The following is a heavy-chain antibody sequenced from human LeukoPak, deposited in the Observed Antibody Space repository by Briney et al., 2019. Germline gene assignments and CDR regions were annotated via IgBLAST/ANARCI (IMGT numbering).Heavy chain of an antibody. CDR1: GFTFSSYA. CDR3: ANDYGDYGYYFDY. D-gene: IGHD4-17*01. Sequence: GGSLRLSCAASGFTFSSYAMHWVRQAPGKGLERVAVISYDGSNKYYADSVKGRFTISRDNSKNTLYLQMNSLRAEDTAVYYCANDYGDYGYYFDYWGQGTLVTVSS. J-gene: IGHJ4*02. V-gene: IGHV3-30*04. CDR2: ISYDGSNK.